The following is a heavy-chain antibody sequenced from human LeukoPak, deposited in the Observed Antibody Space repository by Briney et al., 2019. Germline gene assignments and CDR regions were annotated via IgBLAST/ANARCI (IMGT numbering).Heavy chain of an antibody. D-gene: IGHD3-22*01. CDR2: ISAYNGNT. CDR1: GYTFTSYG. J-gene: IGHJ5*02. Sequence: ALVKVSCKASGYTFTSYGISWVRQAPGQGLEWMGWISAYNGNTNYAQKLQGRVTMTTDTSTSTAYMELRSLRSDDTAVYYCARDGYYDSSGYYFTSDWFDPWGQGTLVTVSS. CDR3: ARDGYYDSSGYYFTSDWFDP. V-gene: IGHV1-18*01.